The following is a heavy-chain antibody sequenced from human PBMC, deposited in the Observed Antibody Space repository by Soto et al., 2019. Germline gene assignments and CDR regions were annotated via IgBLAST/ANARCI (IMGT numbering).Heavy chain of an antibody. V-gene: IGHV1-3*01. J-gene: IGHJ6*02. D-gene: IGHD3-10*01. CDR3: AREGGSGSYHYYYGMDV. Sequence: GASVKVSCKASGYTFTSYAIHWVRQAPGQRLEWMGWINAGNGNTKYSQKFQGRVTITRDTSASTAYMELSSLRSEDTAVYYCAREGGSGSYHYYYGMDVWGQGTTVTVSS. CDR1: GYTFTSYA. CDR2: INAGNGNT.